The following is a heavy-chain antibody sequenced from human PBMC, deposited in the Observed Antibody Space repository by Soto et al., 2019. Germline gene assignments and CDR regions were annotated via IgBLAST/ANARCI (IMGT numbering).Heavy chain of an antibody. Sequence: GESLKISCKGSGYSFTSYWISWVRQMPGKGLEWMGRIDPSDSYTNYSPSFQGHVTISADKSISTAYLQWSSLKASDTAMYYCQSCTGVLGGVYYYYYAMDVWGQGTTVTVS. D-gene: IGHD2-8*02. CDR1: GYSFTSYW. V-gene: IGHV5-10-1*01. CDR3: QSCTGVLGGVYYYYYAMDV. CDR2: IDPSDSYT. J-gene: IGHJ6*02.